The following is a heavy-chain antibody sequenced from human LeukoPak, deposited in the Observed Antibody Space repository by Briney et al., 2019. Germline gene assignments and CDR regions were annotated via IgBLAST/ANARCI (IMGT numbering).Heavy chain of an antibody. CDR3: ARDGTVTRRASNHWDY. V-gene: IGHV1-46*01. D-gene: IGHD4-17*01. Sequence: GASVKVSCKASGYTFTGYYMHWVRQAPGQGLEWMGIINPSGGSASYAQKFQGRVTMTRDTSTSTVYMELSSLRSEDTAVYYCARDGTVTRRASNHWDYWGQGTLVTVSS. CDR1: GYTFTGYY. J-gene: IGHJ4*02. CDR2: INPSGGSA.